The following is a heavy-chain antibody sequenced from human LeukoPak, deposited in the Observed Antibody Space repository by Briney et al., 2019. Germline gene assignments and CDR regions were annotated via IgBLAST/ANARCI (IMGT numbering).Heavy chain of an antibody. V-gene: IGHV3-21*01. J-gene: IGHJ3*02. D-gene: IGHD4-17*01. CDR1: GFTFSSYS. CDR2: ISSSSSYI. CDR3: ARDTDFGDYVFAFDI. Sequence: PGGSLRLFCAASGFTFSSYSMNWVRQAPGKGLEWVSSISSSSSYIYYADSVKGRFTISRDNAKNSLYLQMNSLRAEDTAVYYCARDTDFGDYVFAFDIWGQGTMVTVSS.